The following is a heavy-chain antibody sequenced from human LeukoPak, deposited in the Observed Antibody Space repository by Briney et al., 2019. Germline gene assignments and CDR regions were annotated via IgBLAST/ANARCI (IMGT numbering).Heavy chain of an antibody. CDR3: AHITTTMGLRY. V-gene: IGHV2-70*11. Sequence: SGPALVKPTQTLTLTCTFSGFSLSSSRMCVSWIRQPPGKALEWLARIDWDDAEYYTTSLKARLTISKDTSKNQVVLTMTNMDPVDTATYYCAHITTTMGLRYWGQGALVTVSS. CDR2: IDWDDAE. J-gene: IGHJ4*02. D-gene: IGHD3-3*01. CDR1: GFSLSSSRMC.